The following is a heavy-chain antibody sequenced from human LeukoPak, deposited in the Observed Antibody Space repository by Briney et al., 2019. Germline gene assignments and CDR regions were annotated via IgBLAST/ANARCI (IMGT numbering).Heavy chain of an antibody. D-gene: IGHD3-10*01. CDR2: ISSSSSYI. CDR3: ARGEYGSGSYHIDY. V-gene: IGHV3-21*01. J-gene: IGHJ4*02. Sequence: PGGSLRLSCAASGFTVSSNYMSWVRQAPGKGLEWVSFISSSSSYIYYADSVKGRFTISRDNAKNSLYLQMNSLRAEDTAVYYCARGEYGSGSYHIDYWGQGTLVTVSS. CDR1: GFTVSSNY.